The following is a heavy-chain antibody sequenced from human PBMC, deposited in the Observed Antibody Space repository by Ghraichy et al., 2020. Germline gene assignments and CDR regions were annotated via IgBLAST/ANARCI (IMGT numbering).Heavy chain of an antibody. V-gene: IGHV3-21*01. D-gene: IGHD1-26*01. CDR1: GFTFSPYT. CDR2: ISGSTYDI. Sequence: GVLNISCAASGFTFSPYTINWVRQAPGKGLEWVSSISGSTYDIYYADSVKGRFTISRDNAQNSVFLQMSSLSADDTAVYYCARDSGWLMFDYWGLGTLVTVSS. CDR3: ARDSGWLMFDY. J-gene: IGHJ4*02.